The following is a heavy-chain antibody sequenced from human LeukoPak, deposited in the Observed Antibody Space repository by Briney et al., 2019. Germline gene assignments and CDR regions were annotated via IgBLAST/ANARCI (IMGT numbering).Heavy chain of an antibody. CDR3: ARTLSYYYDSSGYPSFDY. V-gene: IGHV2-70*11. J-gene: IGHJ4*02. CDR1: GFSLSTSGMC. Sequence: SGPTLVNPTQTLTLTCTFSGFSLSTSGMCVSWIRQPPGKALEWLARIDWDDDKYYSTSLKTRLTISKDTSKNQVVLTMTNMDPVDTATYYCARTLSYYYDSSGYPSFDYWGQGTLVTVSS. CDR2: IDWDDDK. D-gene: IGHD3-22*01.